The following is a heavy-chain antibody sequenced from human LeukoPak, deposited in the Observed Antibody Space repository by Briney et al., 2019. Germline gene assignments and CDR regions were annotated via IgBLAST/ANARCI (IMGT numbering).Heavy chain of an antibody. J-gene: IGHJ4*02. Sequence: PSETLSLTCTVSGGSISSGGYYWSWIRQHPGKGLEWIGYIYYSGSTYYNPSLKSRATISVDTSKNQFSLKLSSVTAADTAVYYCARASYYDSSGLTDPYYFDYWGQGTLVTVSS. CDR1: GGSISSGGYY. D-gene: IGHD3-22*01. CDR3: ARASYYDSSGLTDPYYFDY. CDR2: IYYSGST. V-gene: IGHV4-31*03.